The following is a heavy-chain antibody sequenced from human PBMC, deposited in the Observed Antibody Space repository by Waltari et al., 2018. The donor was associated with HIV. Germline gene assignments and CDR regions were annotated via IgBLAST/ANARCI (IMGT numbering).Heavy chain of an antibody. CDR2: IYTSGNT. D-gene: IGHD6-13*01. V-gene: IGHV4-61*02. Sequence: QVQLQESGPGLVKPSQTLSLTCPVSGGSISSRTYYWSWIRQPAGKGLEWIGRIYTSGNTHYNPSLKSRVTISEDTSKNQFSLKLSSVTAADTAVYYCARDFGQQLAAYYYSMDVWGQGTTVIVSS. J-gene: IGHJ6*02. CDR3: ARDFGQQLAAYYYSMDV. CDR1: GGSISSRTYY.